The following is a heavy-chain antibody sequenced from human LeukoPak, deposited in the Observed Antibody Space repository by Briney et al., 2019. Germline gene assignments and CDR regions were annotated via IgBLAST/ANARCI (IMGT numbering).Heavy chain of an antibody. J-gene: IGHJ2*01. CDR1: GFTVSSYY. D-gene: IGHD7-27*01. V-gene: IGHV3-66*01. CDR3: ARDLGLYWYFDL. Sequence: GGSLRLSCAASGFTVSSYYMSWVRQVPGKALEWLSVIYSGGSTYYADSVKGRFTISRDNSKNTLYLQMNSLRAEDTAVYYCARDLGLYWYFDLWGRGTLVTVSS. CDR2: IYSGGST.